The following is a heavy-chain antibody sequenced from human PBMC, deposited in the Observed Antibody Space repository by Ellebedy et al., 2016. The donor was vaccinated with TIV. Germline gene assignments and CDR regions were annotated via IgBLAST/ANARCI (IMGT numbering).Heavy chain of an antibody. CDR1: GYTFTGYY. D-gene: IGHD2-2*01. CDR3: AAFPYISTSSAY. J-gene: IGHJ4*02. V-gene: IGHV1-2*02. CDR2: VYPTNGDT. Sequence: ASVKVSCKASGYTFTGYYMHWVRQAPGQGLEWMGWVYPTNGDTIYAQKFQGRVTMTRDTSTRTAYMELNSLRSDDTAVYYCAAFPYISTSSAYWGQGALVTVSS.